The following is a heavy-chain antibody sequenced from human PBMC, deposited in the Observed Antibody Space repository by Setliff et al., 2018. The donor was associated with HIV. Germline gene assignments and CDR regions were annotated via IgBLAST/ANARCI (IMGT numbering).Heavy chain of an antibody. V-gene: IGHV3-49*02. CDR1: GFTFRYFT. J-gene: IGHJ6*02. CDR2: IRSTAYSGTT. D-gene: IGHD1-1*01. Sequence: PGESLKISCTASGFTFRYFTMSWVRQAPGKGLEWLGFIRSTAYSGTTQYAASVKDRFIISRDNSKSIAYLQMNTLRSDDTAVYYCARGKSGFETTGIGYGMDVWGQGTTVTVSS. CDR3: ARGKSGFETTGIGYGMDV.